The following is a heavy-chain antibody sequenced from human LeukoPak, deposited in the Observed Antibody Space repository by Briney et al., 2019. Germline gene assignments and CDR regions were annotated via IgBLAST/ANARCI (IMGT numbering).Heavy chain of an antibody. Sequence: GGSLRLSCAASGFTFSSYWMSWVRQAPGKGLEWVANIKQDGSEKYYVDSVKGRFTISRDNAKNSLYLQMNSLRAEDTAVYYCARDAVPGSATYYYDSSGGPDYWGQGTLVTVSS. V-gene: IGHV3-7*01. CDR1: GFTFSSYW. CDR2: IKQDGSEK. J-gene: IGHJ4*02. D-gene: IGHD3-22*01. CDR3: ARDAVPGSATYYYDSSGGPDY.